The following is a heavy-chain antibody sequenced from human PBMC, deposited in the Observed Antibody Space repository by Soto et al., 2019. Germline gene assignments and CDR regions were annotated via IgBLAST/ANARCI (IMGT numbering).Heavy chain of an antibody. D-gene: IGHD3-22*01. CDR1: GFTFSSYA. CDR2: ISGSGGST. Sequence: GSLRLSCAASGFTFSSYAMSWVRQAPGKGLEWVSAISGSGGSTYYADSVKGRFTISRDNSKNSLYLQMNSLRAEDTAVYYCAVKAHYYDSSGYYHWGQGTLVTVSS. CDR3: AVKAHYYDSSGYYH. V-gene: IGHV3-23*01. J-gene: IGHJ5*02.